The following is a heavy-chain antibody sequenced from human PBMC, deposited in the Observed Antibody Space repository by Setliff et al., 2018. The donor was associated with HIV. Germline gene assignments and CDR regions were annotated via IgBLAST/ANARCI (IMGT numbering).Heavy chain of an antibody. J-gene: IGHJ3*02. V-gene: IGHV1-69*05. CDR1: GGSFNILG. CDR2: IIPVVDAP. Sequence: SVKVSCKASGGSFNILGFTWVRQAPGQGLEWVGGIIPVVDAPIYAQRFQGRVNMTRDTSTDTAYVELRSLRFDDTALYYCVRGYYYDKTGYGTFDIWGQGTVVTVSS. D-gene: IGHD3-22*01. CDR3: VRGYYYDKTGYGTFDI.